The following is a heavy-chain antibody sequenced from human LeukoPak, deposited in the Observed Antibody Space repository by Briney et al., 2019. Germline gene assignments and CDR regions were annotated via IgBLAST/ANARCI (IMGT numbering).Heavy chain of an antibody. V-gene: IGHV1-2*02. J-gene: IGHJ5*02. D-gene: IGHD2-2*01. Sequence: ASVKVSCKASGYTFTSYDINWVRQAPGQGLEWMGWINPNSGGTNYAQKFQGRVTMTRDTSISTAYMELSRLRSDDTAVYYCAREWGPYCSSTSCPYNWFDPWGQGTLVTVSS. CDR2: INPNSGGT. CDR1: GYTFTSYD. CDR3: AREWGPYCSSTSCPYNWFDP.